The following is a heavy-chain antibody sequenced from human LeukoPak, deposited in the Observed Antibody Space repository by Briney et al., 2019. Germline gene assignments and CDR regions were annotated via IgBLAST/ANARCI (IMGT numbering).Heavy chain of an antibody. CDR3: ARGPPTDYYDSSGFYYVFDY. Sequence: PSQTLSLTCSVSGDSISSGNNYWSWIRQRPGKGLEWIGFIYYSGDTDYSPSLKSRVSISVDTSKNQFSLRLTSVTAADTAVYFCARGPPTDYYDSSGFYYVFDYWGQGTLVTVSS. V-gene: IGHV4-31*03. CDR2: IYYSGDT. J-gene: IGHJ4*02. D-gene: IGHD3-22*01. CDR1: GDSISSGNNY.